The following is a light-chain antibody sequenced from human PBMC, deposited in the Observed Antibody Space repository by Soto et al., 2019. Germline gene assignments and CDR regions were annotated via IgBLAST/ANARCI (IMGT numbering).Light chain of an antibody. J-gene: IGLJ2*01. CDR1: SSDVGGYNY. CDR3: ISYAGSNNLV. V-gene: IGLV2-8*01. Sequence: QSALTQPPSASGSPGQSVTISYTGTSSDVGGYNYVSWYQQHPGKVPKLMIYEVSKRPSGVPDRFSGSKSGNTASLTVSGLQAEDEADYYCISYAGSNNLVFGGGTKLTVL. CDR2: EVS.